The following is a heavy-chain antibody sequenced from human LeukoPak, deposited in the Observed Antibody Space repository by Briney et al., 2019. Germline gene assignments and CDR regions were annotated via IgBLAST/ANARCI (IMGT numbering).Heavy chain of an antibody. CDR2: INHSGST. CDR1: GGSFSGYY. Sequence: SETLPLTCAVYGGSFSGYYWSWIRQPPGKGLEWIGEINHSGSTNYNPSLKSRVTISVDTSKNQFSLKLSSVTAADTAVYYCARHSAYSNYASLGYWGQGTLVTVSS. CDR3: ARHSAYSNYASLGY. V-gene: IGHV4-34*01. D-gene: IGHD4-11*01. J-gene: IGHJ4*02.